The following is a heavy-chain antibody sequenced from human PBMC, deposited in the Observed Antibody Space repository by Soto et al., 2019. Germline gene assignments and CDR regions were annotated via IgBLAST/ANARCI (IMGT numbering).Heavy chain of an antibody. V-gene: IGHV3-11*06. Sequence: PGGSLRLSCAASGFTFSYYYMSWIRQAPGKGLEWVSYISSSSSYTNYADSVKGRFTISRDNAKNSLYLQMNSLRAEDTAVYYCARDRSSGWXSEITRGMGGYYYGMDVWGQGTTVTVSS. D-gene: IGHD6-19*01. CDR2: ISSSSSYT. CDR1: GFTFSYYY. J-gene: IGHJ6*02. CDR3: ARDRSSGWXSEITRGMGGYYYGMDV.